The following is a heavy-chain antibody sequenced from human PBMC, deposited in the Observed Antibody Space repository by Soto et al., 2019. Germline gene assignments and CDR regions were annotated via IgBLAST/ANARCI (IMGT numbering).Heavy chain of an antibody. CDR2: IWYDGSNK. V-gene: IGHV3-33*01. J-gene: IGHJ4*02. CDR3: ARETGDTAMVNLDY. CDR1: GFTFSSYG. D-gene: IGHD5-18*01. Sequence: GGSLRLSCAASGFTFSSYGMHWVRQAPGKGLEWVAVIWYDGSNKYYADSVKGRFTISRDNSKNTLYLQMNSLRAEDTAVYYCARETGDTAMVNLDYWGQGTLVTVSS.